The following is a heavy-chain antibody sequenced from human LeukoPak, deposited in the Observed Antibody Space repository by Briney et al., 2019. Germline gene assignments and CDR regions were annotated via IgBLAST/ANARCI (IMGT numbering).Heavy chain of an antibody. V-gene: IGHV4-59*01. D-gene: IGHD5-18*01. CDR3: ARGGYSYGFYYYNGMDV. J-gene: IGHJ6*02. Sequence: TSETLSLTCTVSGVSISSYYWSWIRQPPGKGLEWIGYIYYSGSTNYNPSLKSRVTISVDTSKNQFSLKLSSVTAADTAVYYCARGGYSYGFYYYNGMDVWGQGTTVTVSS. CDR1: GVSISSYY. CDR2: IYYSGST.